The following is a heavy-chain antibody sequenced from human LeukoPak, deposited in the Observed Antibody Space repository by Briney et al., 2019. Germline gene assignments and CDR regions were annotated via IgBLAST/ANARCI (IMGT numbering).Heavy chain of an antibody. D-gene: IGHD1-26*01. Sequence: PGGSLRLSCAASGVAVTNTFMTWVRQAPGKGLEWVSVSHSGGTTDYAGSVKGRFTISRDNAKNSLYLQMNSLRAEDTAVYYCARAPVGATTLGYFQHWGQGTLVTVSS. CDR3: ARAPVGATTLGYFQH. J-gene: IGHJ1*01. V-gene: IGHV3-53*01. CDR1: GVAVTNTF. CDR2: SHSGGTT.